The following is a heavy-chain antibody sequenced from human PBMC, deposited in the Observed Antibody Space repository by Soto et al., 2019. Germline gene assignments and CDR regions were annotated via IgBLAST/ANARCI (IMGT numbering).Heavy chain of an antibody. J-gene: IGHJ6*02. CDR2: ISYDGSNK. V-gene: IGHV3-30*18. CDR1: GFTFSSYG. Sequence: LRLSCAASGFTFSSYGMHWVRQAPGKGLEWVAVISYDGSNKYYADSVKGRFTISRDNSKNTLYLQMNSLRAEDTAVYYCAKDQDPYYYYGMDVWGQGTTVTVS. CDR3: AKDQDPYYYYGMDV.